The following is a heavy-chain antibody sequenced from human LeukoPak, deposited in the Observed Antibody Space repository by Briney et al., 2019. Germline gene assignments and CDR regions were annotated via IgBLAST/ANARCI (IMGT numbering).Heavy chain of an antibody. CDR2: INPNSGGT. V-gene: IGHV1-2*06. CDR1: GYTFTGYY. CDR3: AREAAIAVAGPNFDY. J-gene: IGHJ4*01. D-gene: IGHD6-19*01. Sequence: VASVKVSCKASGYTFTGYYMHWVRQAPGQGLEWMGRINPNSGGTNYAQKFQGRVTMTRVTSISTAYMELSRLRSDDTAVYYCAREAAIAVAGPNFDYWGQGTLVTVSS.